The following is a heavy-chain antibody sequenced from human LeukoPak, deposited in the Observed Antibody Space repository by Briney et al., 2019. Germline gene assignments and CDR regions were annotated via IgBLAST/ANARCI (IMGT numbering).Heavy chain of an antibody. J-gene: IGHJ4*02. D-gene: IGHD3-10*01. CDR2: ISVSGGST. CDR1: GFTFSSYG. V-gene: IGHV3-23*01. Sequence: GRTLRLSCAASGFTFSSYGMSWVRQSPGKGLEWGSAISVSGGSTYSAHSSKVRFPIHTTNSKTTPYLQMTILRPEATPVNYFAKVIVGYYFGYWGRGTLVTVSS. CDR3: AKVIVGYYFGY.